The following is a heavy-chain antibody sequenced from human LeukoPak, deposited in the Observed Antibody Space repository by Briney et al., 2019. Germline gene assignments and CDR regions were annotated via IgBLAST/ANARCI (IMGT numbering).Heavy chain of an antibody. V-gene: IGHV4-59*12. CDR2: IYHSGST. CDR1: GGSISSYY. D-gene: IGHD2/OR15-2a*01. J-gene: IGHJ4*02. CDR3: ARAPTGLIGFLDY. Sequence: PSETLSLTCTVSGGSISSYYWSWLRQPPGKGLEWIGYIYHSGSTYYNPSLKSRVTISVDRSKNQFSLKLSSVTAADTAVYYCARAPTGLIGFLDYWGQGTLVTVSS.